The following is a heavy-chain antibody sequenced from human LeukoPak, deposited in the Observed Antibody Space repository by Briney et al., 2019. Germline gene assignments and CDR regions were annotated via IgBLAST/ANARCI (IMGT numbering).Heavy chain of an antibody. CDR3: ARDATMIVVVTPFDY. D-gene: IGHD3-22*01. Sequence: PGGSLRLSCAASGFTFSSYGMNWVRQAPGKGLEWVSSISSSSSYIYYADSVKGRFTISRDNAKNSLYLQMNSLRAEDTAVYYCARDATMIVVVTPFDYWGQGTLVTVSS. CDR1: GFTFSSYG. J-gene: IGHJ4*02. V-gene: IGHV3-21*01. CDR2: ISSSSSYI.